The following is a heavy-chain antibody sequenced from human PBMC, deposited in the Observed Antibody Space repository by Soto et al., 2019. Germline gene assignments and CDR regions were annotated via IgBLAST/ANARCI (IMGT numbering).Heavy chain of an antibody. CDR3: ARRGYSGYDWGWYFDF. CDR1: GFDFRIYE. D-gene: IGHD5-12*01. V-gene: IGHV3-48*03. J-gene: IGHJ4*02. CDR2: IGSTGSTI. Sequence: PGGSLRLSCEASGFDFRIYEMNWVRQAPGKGLEWLSHIGSTGSTIYYADSVKGRFTISRDDGKNSVYLQVNTLRAEDTAVYYCARRGYSGYDWGWYFDFWGQGTPVTVSS.